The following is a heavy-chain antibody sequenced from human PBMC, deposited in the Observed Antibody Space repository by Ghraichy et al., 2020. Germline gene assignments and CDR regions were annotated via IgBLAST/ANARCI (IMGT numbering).Heavy chain of an antibody. Sequence: ETLSLTCAASGFTFSSYWMHWVRQPPGEGLVWVSRIKGDGSYKNSADSVRGRFTISRDNALNMLHLQMDSLRAEDTAVYYCVRDGDRWYFDRWGRGTLVTVSS. J-gene: IGHJ2*01. D-gene: IGHD7-27*01. CDR2: IKGDGSYK. V-gene: IGHV3-74*01. CDR1: GFTFSSYW. CDR3: VRDGDRWYFDR.